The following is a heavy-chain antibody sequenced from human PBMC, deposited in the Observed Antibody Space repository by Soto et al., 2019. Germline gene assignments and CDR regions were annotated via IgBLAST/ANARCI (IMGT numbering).Heavy chain of an antibody. CDR1: GTSMSGHF. J-gene: IGHJ5*02. V-gene: IGHV4-59*11. CDR3: ARGVYLSLVPTGWFDP. Sequence: PSETLSLTCTISGTSMSGHFWSWVRQPPGKGLEWIGYGYYSGSTLYNPSLKSRVTISLDTSKNHFSLRLNSVTSADTAVYYCARGVYLSLVPTGWFDPWGQGTLVTGSS. D-gene: IGHD2-8*01. CDR2: GYYSGST.